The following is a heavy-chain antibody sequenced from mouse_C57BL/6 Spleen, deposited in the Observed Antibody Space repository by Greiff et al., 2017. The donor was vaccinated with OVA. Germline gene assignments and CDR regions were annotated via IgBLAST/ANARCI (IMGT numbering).Heavy chain of an antibody. J-gene: IGHJ4*01. Sequence: EVQLQQSGPEPVKPGASVKISCKASGYSFTGYYMNWVKQSPEKSLEWIGEINPSTGGTTYNQKFKAKATLTVDKSSSTAYMQLKSLTSEDSAVYYCARGGAMDYWGQGTSVTVSS. V-gene: IGHV1-42*01. CDR2: INPSTGGT. CDR3: ARGGAMDY. CDR1: GYSFTGYY.